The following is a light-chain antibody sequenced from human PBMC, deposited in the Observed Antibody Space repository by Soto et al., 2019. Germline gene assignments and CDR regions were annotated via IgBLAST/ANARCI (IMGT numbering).Light chain of an antibody. J-gene: IGLJ1*01. Sequence: QSALTQPPSASGSPGQSVTISCTGTSSDIGAYIYVSWYQQHPGKAPKLMISEVSRRPSGVPERFSGSKSGNTASLTVSGLQADDEAHYYCRSYAGSKNLVFGTGTKVTVL. V-gene: IGLV2-8*01. CDR2: EVS. CDR3: RSYAGSKNLV. CDR1: SSDIGAYIY.